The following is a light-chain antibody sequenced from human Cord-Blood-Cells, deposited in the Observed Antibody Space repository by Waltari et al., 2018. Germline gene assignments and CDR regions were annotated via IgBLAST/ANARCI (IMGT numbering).Light chain of an antibody. V-gene: IGLV1-44*01. J-gene: IGLJ2*01. CDR2: SNN. CDR3: AAWDDSLNGLV. CDR1: SSNIGSTT. Sequence: QSVLTQPPSASGTPGQRVTISCSGSSSNIGSTTVNWYHQLPGTAPKLRIYSNNRRPSGVPDLFSGSKSGTSASLAISGLQSEDEADYYCAAWDDSLNGLVFGGGTKLTVL.